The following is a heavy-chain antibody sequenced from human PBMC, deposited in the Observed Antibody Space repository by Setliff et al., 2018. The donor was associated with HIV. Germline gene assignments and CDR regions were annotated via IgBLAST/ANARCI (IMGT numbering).Heavy chain of an antibody. D-gene: IGHD3-22*01. J-gene: IGHJ5*02. CDR2: ISSTGGTT. Sequence: GGSLRLSCAASGFTFSSYAMSWVRQAPGKGLEWVSGISSTGGTTYYADSVKGRFTISRDNSKSTLFLQVKSLTAEDTAVYYCGKDSSDWSDGWGQGTLVTVSS. CDR3: GKDSSDWSDG. CDR1: GFTFSSYA. V-gene: IGHV3-23*01.